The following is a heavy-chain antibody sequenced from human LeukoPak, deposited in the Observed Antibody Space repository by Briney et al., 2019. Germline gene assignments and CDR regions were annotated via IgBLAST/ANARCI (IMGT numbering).Heavy chain of an antibody. V-gene: IGHV4-59*08. J-gene: IGHJ4*02. Sequence: SETLSLTCTVSGGSISSYYWSWIRQPPGKGLEWIGYIYYSGSTNYNPSLKSRVTISVDTSKNQFSLKLSSVTAADTAVFYCASLPIATDYYDSSGALFDYWGQGTLVTVSS. CDR1: GGSISSYY. CDR3: ASLPIATDYYDSSGALFDY. D-gene: IGHD3-22*01. CDR2: IYYSGST.